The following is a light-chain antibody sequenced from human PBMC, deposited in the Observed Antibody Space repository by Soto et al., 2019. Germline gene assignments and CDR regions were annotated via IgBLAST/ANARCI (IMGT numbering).Light chain of an antibody. J-gene: IGKJ4*01. CDR3: QQSYSTPLT. CDR2: AVS. Sequence: DIQMTQSPSTLSASVGDRVTITCRASQSINRWLAWYQQKPGKAPELLIYAVSNLQPGVPSRFSGRGTGTEFTLIINSLHPDDIAVYYCQQSYSTPLTFGGGTKVQIK. V-gene: IGKV1-5*01. CDR1: QSINRW.